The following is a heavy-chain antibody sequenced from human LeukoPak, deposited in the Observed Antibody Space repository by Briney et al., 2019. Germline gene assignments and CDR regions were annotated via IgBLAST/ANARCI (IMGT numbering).Heavy chain of an antibody. J-gene: IGHJ4*02. CDR3: ARDGGFNYYDSRDFDY. Sequence: ASVKVSCKASGYTFTSYGISWVRQAPGQGLEWMGWISAYNGNTNYAQKLQGRVTMTTDTSTSTAYMELRSLRSDDTAVYYCARDGGFNYYDSRDFDYWGQGTLVTVSS. D-gene: IGHD3-22*01. CDR1: GYTFTSYG. CDR2: ISAYNGNT. V-gene: IGHV1-18*01.